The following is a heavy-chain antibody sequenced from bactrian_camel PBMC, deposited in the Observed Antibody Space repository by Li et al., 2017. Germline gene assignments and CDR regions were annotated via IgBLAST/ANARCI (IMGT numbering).Heavy chain of an antibody. CDR3: VLDGFNWYYDH. CDR1: GFTFSSYW. D-gene: IGHD6*01. J-gene: IGHJ4*01. CDR2: ILSGGGTT. Sequence: QLVESGGGLVQPGGSLRLSCAASGFTFSSYWMYWVRQAPGKGLEWVSTILSGGGTTYYADSVKGRFTISRDNAKNTVYLQMDSVKPEDTAVYYCVLDGFNWYYDHWGQGTQVTV. V-gene: IGHV3S25*01.